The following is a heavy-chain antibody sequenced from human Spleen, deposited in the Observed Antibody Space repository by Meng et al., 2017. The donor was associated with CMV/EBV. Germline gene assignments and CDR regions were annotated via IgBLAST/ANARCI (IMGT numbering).Heavy chain of an antibody. CDR2: ISSSGSTI. Sequence: GGSLRLSCTASGFTFSNYSMNWVRQAPGKGLEWVSYISSSGSTIYYADSVKGRFTISRDNAKNSLYLQMNSLRAEDTAVYYCARDLSLENGMDVWGQGTTVTVSS. CDR1: GFTFSNYS. J-gene: IGHJ6*02. V-gene: IGHV3-48*04. CDR3: ARDLSLENGMDV. D-gene: IGHD5/OR15-5a*01.